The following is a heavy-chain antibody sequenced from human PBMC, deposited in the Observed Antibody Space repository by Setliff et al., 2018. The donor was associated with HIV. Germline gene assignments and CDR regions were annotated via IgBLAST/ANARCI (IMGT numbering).Heavy chain of an antibody. D-gene: IGHD3-10*01. Sequence: PSETLSLTCTVSGGSISSGTYYWSWIRQPAGKGLEWIGHIYTDGSTNYTPSLRSRVTISVDTSKNQFSLRLTSVTAADTALYYCARNTRAGDFDYWGQGTLVTVSS. J-gene: IGHJ4*02. V-gene: IGHV4-61*09. CDR1: GGSISSGTYY. CDR2: IYTDGST. CDR3: ARNTRAGDFDY.